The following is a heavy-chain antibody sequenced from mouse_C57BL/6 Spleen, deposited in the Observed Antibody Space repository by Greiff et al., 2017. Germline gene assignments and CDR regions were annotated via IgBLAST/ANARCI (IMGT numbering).Heavy chain of an antibody. CDR2: IWTGGGT. Sequence: VMLVESGPGLVAPSQSLSITCTVSGFSLTSYAISWVRQPPGKGLEWLGVIWTGGGTNYNSALKSRLSISKDNSKSQVFLKMNSLQTDDTARYYCARNNDGYSYAMDYWGQGTSVTVSS. D-gene: IGHD2-3*01. V-gene: IGHV2-9-1*01. CDR3: ARNNDGYSYAMDY. J-gene: IGHJ4*01. CDR1: GFSLTSYA.